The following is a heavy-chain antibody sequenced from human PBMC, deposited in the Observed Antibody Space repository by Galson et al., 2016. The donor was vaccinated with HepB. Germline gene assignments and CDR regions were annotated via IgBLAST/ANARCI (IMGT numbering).Heavy chain of an antibody. CDR3: VKGCSKDYYHMDV. D-gene: IGHD2-2*01. V-gene: IGHV3-23*01. CDR1: GFTFSNXV. CDR2: XTGSGSNT. J-gene: IGHJ6*03. Sequence: SLRLSCAASGFTFSNXVMRXXRQAXXKGLXXVSXXTGSGSNTYYADNVKGRFTISRDNSKNTLYGQMNSLRAEDTAIYYCVKGCSKDYYHMDVWGRGTTVTVSS.